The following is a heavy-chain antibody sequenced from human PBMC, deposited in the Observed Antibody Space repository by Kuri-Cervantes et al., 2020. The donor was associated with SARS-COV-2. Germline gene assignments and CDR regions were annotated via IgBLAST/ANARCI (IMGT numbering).Heavy chain of an antibody. J-gene: IGHJ6*02. CDR3: AKDQAAIVDYGMDV. CDR2: ISSSSSYI. V-gene: IGHV3-21*01. D-gene: IGHD2-2*01. CDR1: GFTFSSYS. Sequence: GGSLRLSCAASGFTFSSYSMNWVRQAPGKGLEWVSSISSSSSYIYYADSVKGRFTISRDNAKNSLYLQMNSLRAEDTAVYYCAKDQAAIVDYGMDVWGQGTTVTVSS.